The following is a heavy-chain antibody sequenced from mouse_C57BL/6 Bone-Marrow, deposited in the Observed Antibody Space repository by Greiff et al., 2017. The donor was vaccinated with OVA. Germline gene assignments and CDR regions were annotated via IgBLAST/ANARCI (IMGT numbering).Heavy chain of an antibody. CDR1: GFNIKDDY. Sequence: VQLQQSGAELVRPGASVKLSCTASGFNIKDDYMHWVKQRPEQGLEWIGWIDPENGDTEYASKFQGKAAITADTSANTAYLQLSSLTSEDTAVYYCTPITTVVATGGQGTTLTVSS. V-gene: IGHV14-4*01. D-gene: IGHD1-1*01. CDR2: IDPENGDT. J-gene: IGHJ2*01. CDR3: TPITTVVAT.